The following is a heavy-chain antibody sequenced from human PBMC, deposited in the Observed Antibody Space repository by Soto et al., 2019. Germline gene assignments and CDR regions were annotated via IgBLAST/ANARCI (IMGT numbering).Heavy chain of an antibody. CDR3: ARGHDYGDYDY. Sequence: QVQLVQSGAEVKKPGSSVKVSCKASGGTFSSYTISWVRQAPGQGLEWMGRISPILGIANYAQKFQGRVTITADKSTSTAYMELSSLRSEDTAVYYCARGHDYGDYDYWGQGTLVTVSS. CDR1: GGTFSSYT. V-gene: IGHV1-69*02. J-gene: IGHJ4*02. CDR2: ISPILGIA. D-gene: IGHD4-17*01.